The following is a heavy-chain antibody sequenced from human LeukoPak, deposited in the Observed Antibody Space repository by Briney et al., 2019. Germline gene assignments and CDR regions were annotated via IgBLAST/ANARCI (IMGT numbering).Heavy chain of an antibody. V-gene: IGHV4-4*07. D-gene: IGHD2-2*01. CDR2: IYTSEST. CDR3: ARSEVGYCSSTSCYRTSPGYGYYYYYMDV. CDR1: GGSISSYY. Sequence: SETLSLTCTVSGGSISSYYWSWIRQPAGKGLEWIGRIYTSESTNYNPSLKSRVTMSVDTSKNQFSLKLSSVTAADTAVYYCARSEVGYCSSTSCYRTSPGYGYYYYYMDVWGKGTTVTVSS. J-gene: IGHJ6*03.